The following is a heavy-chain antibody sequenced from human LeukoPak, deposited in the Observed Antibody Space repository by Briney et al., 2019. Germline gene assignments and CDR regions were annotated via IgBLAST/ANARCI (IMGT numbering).Heavy chain of an antibody. D-gene: IGHD3-22*01. CDR2: FYHSGST. Sequence: PSQTLSLTCTVSGVSIRSTNYYWSWIRQDPAKGLEWIGYFYHSGSTYYNPSLKSRVTISLDTSKNQFSLKLRSVTAADTAVYYCTRANYYDSTGYLPVVYPSDYWGQGTLVTVSS. CDR3: TRANYYDSTGYLPVVYPSDY. CDR1: GVSIRSTNYY. V-gene: IGHV4-31*03. J-gene: IGHJ4*02.